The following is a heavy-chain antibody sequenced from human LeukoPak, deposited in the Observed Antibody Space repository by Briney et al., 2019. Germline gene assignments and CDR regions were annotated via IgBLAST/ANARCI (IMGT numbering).Heavy chain of an antibody. D-gene: IGHD6-6*01. J-gene: IGHJ5*02. CDR3: ARAGTYSSSSFWFDP. V-gene: IGHV3-66*02. Sequence: GGSLRLSCAASGFTVSSNYMSWVRQAPGKGLEWVSVIYGGGSTYYADSVKGRFTISRDNSKNTLYLQMNSLRAEDTAVYYCARAGTYSSSSFWFDPWGQGTLVTVSS. CDR2: IYGGGST. CDR1: GFTVSSNY.